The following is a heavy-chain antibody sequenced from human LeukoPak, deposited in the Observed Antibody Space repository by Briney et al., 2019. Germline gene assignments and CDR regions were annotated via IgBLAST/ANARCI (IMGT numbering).Heavy chain of an antibody. CDR3: AKDRLKDGYNGD. D-gene: IGHD5-24*01. Sequence: GGSLRLSCAASGFTFSSYSMNWVRQAPGKGLEWVSAISSGGDSTYYADSVKGRFTISRDNSKNTLYLQINSLRAEDTAVYYCAKDRLKDGYNGDWGQGTLVTVSS. CDR2: ISSGGDST. CDR1: GFTFSSYS. J-gene: IGHJ4*02. V-gene: IGHV3-23*01.